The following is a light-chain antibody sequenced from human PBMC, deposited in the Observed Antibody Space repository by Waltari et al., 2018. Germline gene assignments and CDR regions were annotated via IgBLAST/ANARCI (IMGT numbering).Light chain of an antibody. CDR2: DVT. CDR3: CSYAGGSYV. V-gene: IGLV2-11*01. J-gene: IGLJ1*01. CDR1: SSALGGYDY. Sequence: QSALPQPRSVSASPGQSVPISCTGTSSALGGYDYVSWYQQHPGKAPKLFIYDVTKRPSGVPDRFSGSRSGTTASLTISGLQPEDEADYYCCSYAGGSYVFGTGTKVTVL.